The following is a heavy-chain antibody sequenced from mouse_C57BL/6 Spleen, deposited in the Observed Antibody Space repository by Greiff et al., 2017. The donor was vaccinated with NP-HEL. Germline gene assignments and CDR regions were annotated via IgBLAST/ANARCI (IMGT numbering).Heavy chain of an antibody. Sequence: EVQVVESGGGLVKPGGSLKLSCAASGFTFSDYGMHWVRQAPEKGLEWVAYISSGSSTIYYADTVKGRFTISRDNAKNTLFLQMTSLRSEDTAMYYCARRTTVVARYFDVWGTGTTVTVSS. D-gene: IGHD1-1*01. J-gene: IGHJ1*03. CDR1: GFTFSDYG. CDR2: ISSGSSTI. CDR3: ARRTTVVARYFDV. V-gene: IGHV5-17*01.